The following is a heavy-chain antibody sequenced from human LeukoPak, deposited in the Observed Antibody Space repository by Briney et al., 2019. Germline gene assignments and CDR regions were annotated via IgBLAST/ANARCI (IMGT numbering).Heavy chain of an antibody. CDR3: ARGRGSGWDTIDY. J-gene: IGHJ4*02. D-gene: IGHD6-19*01. CDR1: GFTFSSYE. Sequence: GGSLRLSCAASGFTFSSYEMNWVRQAPGKGLEWVSSISSSSSYIYYADSVKGRFTISRDNAKNSLYLQMNSLRAEDTAVYYCARGRGSGWDTIDYWGQGTLVTVSS. V-gene: IGHV3-21*01. CDR2: ISSSSSYI.